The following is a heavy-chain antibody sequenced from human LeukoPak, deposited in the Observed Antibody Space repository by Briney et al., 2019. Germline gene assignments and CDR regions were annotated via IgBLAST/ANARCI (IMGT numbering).Heavy chain of an antibody. CDR1: GGSISSYY. Sequence: SETLSLTCTVSGGSISSYYWSWIRQPPGKGLEWIGYIYYSGSTNYNPSLKSRVTISVDTSMNQFSLKLSSVTAADTAVYYCARATLWFGELLSGDYYYYYMDVWGKGTTVTVSS. J-gene: IGHJ6*03. V-gene: IGHV4-59*01. D-gene: IGHD3-10*01. CDR2: IYYSGST. CDR3: ARATLWFGELLSGDYYYYYMDV.